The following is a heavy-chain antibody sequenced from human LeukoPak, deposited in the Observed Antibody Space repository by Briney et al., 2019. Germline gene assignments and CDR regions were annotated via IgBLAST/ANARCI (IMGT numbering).Heavy chain of an antibody. CDR1: GYTFTSYY. Sequence: ASVKVSCKASGYTFTSYYIHWVRQAPGQGLEWMGIIGPSSGGTTYAQRFQGRVSMTRDTSTGTVYMELSSLRSEDTAVYYCARGYSSSWSDLFDYWGQGTLVTVSS. J-gene: IGHJ4*02. D-gene: IGHD6-13*01. CDR3: ARGYSSSWSDLFDY. V-gene: IGHV1-46*01. CDR2: IGPSSGGT.